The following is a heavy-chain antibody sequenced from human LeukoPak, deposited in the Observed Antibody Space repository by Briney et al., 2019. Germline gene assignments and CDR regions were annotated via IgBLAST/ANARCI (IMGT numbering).Heavy chain of an antibody. CDR1: GGSISSGDYY. J-gene: IGHJ3*02. Sequence: SQTLSLTCTVSGGSISSGDYYWSWIRQPPGKGLEWIGYIYYSGSTYYNPSLKSRVTISVDTSKNQFSLKLSSVTAADTAVYYCARPSPGSYAFDIWGQGTMVTVSS. V-gene: IGHV4-30-4*01. D-gene: IGHD3-10*01. CDR2: IYYSGST. CDR3: ARPSPGSYAFDI.